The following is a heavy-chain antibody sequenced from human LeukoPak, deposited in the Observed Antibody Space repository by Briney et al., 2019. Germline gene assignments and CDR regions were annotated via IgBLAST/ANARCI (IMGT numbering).Heavy chain of an antibody. CDR2: ISDDGGNE. D-gene: IGHD4-17*01. J-gene: IGHJ4*02. CDR1: GFTFSDTA. Sequence: PGGSLRLSCEAPGFTFSDTAMHWVRHTPVKGLEWVAVISDDGGNESYVDFAKGRFTISRDNSKNTLYLQMNNLRTEDTALFYCARGHESGDYYFDSWGQGTLVTVSS. V-gene: IGHV3-30-3*01. CDR3: ARGHESGDYYFDS.